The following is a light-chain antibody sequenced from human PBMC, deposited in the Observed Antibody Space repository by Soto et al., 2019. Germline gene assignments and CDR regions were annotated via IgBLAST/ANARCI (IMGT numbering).Light chain of an antibody. Sequence: QSALTQPASASGSPGQSVTISCTGSSNDVGAYNYVSWYQQHPGKAPKLFIYEVTKRPSGVPDRFSGSKSGNTASLTVSGLQADDEADYFCGSDACSDNYVFGAGTQLTVL. CDR2: EVT. V-gene: IGLV2-8*01. CDR3: GSDACSDNYV. J-gene: IGLJ7*01. CDR1: SNDVGAYNY.